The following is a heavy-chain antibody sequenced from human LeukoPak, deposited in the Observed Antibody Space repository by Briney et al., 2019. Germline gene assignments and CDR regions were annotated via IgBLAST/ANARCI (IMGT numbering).Heavy chain of an antibody. CDR2: ISGSGGST. V-gene: IGHV3-23*01. CDR1: GFTFASYA. D-gene: IGHD3-22*01. CDR3: AREGHSSGWYYFDY. J-gene: IGHJ4*02. Sequence: GGSLRLSCAASGFTFASYAMTWVRQAPGKGLEWFSAISGSGGSTYYADSVKGRFTISRDNAKNTLYLQMNSLRAEDTAVYYCAREGHSSGWYYFDYWGQGTLVTVSS.